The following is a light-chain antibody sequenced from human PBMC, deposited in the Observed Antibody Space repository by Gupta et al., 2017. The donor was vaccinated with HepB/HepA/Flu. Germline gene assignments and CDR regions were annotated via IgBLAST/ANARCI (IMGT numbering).Light chain of an antibody. CDR1: QSLLHSKGYNY. V-gene: IGKV2-28*01. CDR3: LQALQTPQRWT. Sequence: DIVMPQSPLSLPFTPGDPASISCRSSQSLLHSKGYNYLDWYLQKPGQSPQLLIYLGSNRAPGVPDRFSVSGSGTDFTLKIRRVEAEDVGVYYCLQALQTPQRWTFGQGTKVEIK. CDR2: LGS. J-gene: IGKJ1*01.